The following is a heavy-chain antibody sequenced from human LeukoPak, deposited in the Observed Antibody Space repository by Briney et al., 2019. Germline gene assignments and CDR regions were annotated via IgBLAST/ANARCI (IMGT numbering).Heavy chain of an antibody. CDR3: ARRTATGSSSPDYYYYYMDV. CDR2: IIPIFGTA. CDR1: GGTFSSYA. V-gene: IGHV1-69*06. J-gene: IGHJ6*03. D-gene: IGHD6-6*01. Sequence: SVKVSCKASGGTFSSYAISWVRQAPGQGLEWMGGIIPIFGTANYAQKFQGRVTITADKSTSTAYMELSSLRSEDTAVYYCARRTATGSSSPDYYYYYMDVWGKGTTVTVSS.